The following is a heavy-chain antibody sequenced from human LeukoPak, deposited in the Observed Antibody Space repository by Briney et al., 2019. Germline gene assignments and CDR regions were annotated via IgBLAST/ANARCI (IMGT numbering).Heavy chain of an antibody. CDR1: GFTVSTHY. J-gene: IGHJ4*02. CDR2: IYSGGST. CDR3: ARLPNY. Sequence: GGSLRLSCAASGFTVSTHYMTWVRQAPGKGLEWVSVIYSGGSTYYADSVTGRFTISRDNSKNTLYLQMNSLRTEDTAVYYCARLPNYGGQGTIVTVPS. V-gene: IGHV3-66*02.